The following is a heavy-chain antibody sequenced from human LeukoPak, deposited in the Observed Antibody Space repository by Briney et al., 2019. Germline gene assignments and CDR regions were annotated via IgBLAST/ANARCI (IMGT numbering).Heavy chain of an antibody. J-gene: IGHJ6*02. CDR3: ARDYYGSGSYPYYGMDV. CDR2: ISAYNGNT. CDR1: GYTFTSYG. Sequence: ASVKVSCKASGYTFTSYGISWVRQAPGQGLEWMGWISAYNGNTNYAQKLQGRVTMTTDTSTSTAYMELRSLRSDDTAVYYCARDYYGSGSYPYYGMDVWGQGTTVTVSS. V-gene: IGHV1-18*01. D-gene: IGHD3-10*01.